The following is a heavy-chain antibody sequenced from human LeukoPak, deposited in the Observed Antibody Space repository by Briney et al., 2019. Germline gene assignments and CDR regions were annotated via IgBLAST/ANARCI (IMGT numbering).Heavy chain of an antibody. CDR1: GFTVSSYW. V-gene: IGHV3-7*01. CDR2: IKQDGSEK. J-gene: IGHJ4*02. Sequence: GGSLRLSCAASGFTVSSYWMSWVRQAPGKGLDWVANIKQDGSEKYYVDSVKGRFTISRDNAKNSLYLQMNSLRAEDTAVYYCARDIGRYYYDSSGYSYWGQGTLVTVSS. D-gene: IGHD3-22*01. CDR3: ARDIGRYYYDSSGYSY.